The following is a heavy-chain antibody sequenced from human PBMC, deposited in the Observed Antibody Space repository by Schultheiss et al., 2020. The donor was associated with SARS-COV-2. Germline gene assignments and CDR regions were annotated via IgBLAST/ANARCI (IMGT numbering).Heavy chain of an antibody. CDR2: IYYSGST. Sequence: GSLRLSCAASGFTFSNAWMSWVRQAPGKGLEWIGYIYYSGSTNYNPSLKSRVTISVDTSKNQFSLKLSSVTAADTAVYYCARQVGYSSSWATYYYYGMDVWGQGTTVTVSS. J-gene: IGHJ6*02. V-gene: IGHV4-59*08. CDR3: ARQVGYSSSWATYYYYGMDV. CDR1: GFTFSNAW. D-gene: IGHD6-13*01.